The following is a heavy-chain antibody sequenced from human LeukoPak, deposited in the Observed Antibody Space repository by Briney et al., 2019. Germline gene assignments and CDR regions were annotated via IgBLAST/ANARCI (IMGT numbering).Heavy chain of an antibody. J-gene: IGHJ6*03. CDR2: IYSGGST. Sequence: PGGSLRLSCAASEFSVGSNYMTWVRQAPGKGLEWVSLIYSGGSTYYADSVKGRFTISRDNSKNTLYLQMNSLRAEDTAVYYCVREHYFYHMNGWGEGTTVTVSS. V-gene: IGHV3-66*01. CDR1: EFSVGSNY. CDR3: VREHYFYHMNG.